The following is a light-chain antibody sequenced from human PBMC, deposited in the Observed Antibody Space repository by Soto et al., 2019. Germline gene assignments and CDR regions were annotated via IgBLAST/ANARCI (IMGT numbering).Light chain of an antibody. J-gene: IGKJ2*01. V-gene: IGKV3-20*01. CDR3: QQYGSSPPYT. CDR2: GAS. CDR1: QSVSSTY. Sequence: EIVLTQSPGTLSLSPGERATLSCRASQSVSSTYLAWYQQKPGQAPRLLLYGASSRATGIPDRFSGSGSGTDVTLTISRLEPEDFAVYYCQQYGSSPPYTVGQGTKLEIK.